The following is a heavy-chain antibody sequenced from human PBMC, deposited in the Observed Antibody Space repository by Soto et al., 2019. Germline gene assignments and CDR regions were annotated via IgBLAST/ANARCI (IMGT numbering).Heavy chain of an antibody. CDR1: GFTFSSSA. CDR3: AKVSRYCTSAVCYLSRFDY. Sequence: HPGGSLRLYCTTSGFTFSSSAMTWVRQAPGKGLEWVSGISGNGGSTDYADSVKGRFTISRDNSKKTVYLQMNSLRAEDTAVYYCAKVSRYCTSAVCYLSRFDYWGQGTLVTVSS. CDR2: ISGNGGST. V-gene: IGHV3-23*01. D-gene: IGHD2-8*01. J-gene: IGHJ4*02.